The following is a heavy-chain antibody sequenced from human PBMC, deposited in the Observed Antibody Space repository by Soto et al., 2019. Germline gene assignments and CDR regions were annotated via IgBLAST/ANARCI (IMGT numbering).Heavy chain of an antibody. Sequence: GASVKVSCKASGYTFTSYAMHWVRQAPGQRLEWMGWINAGNGNTKYSQKFQGRVTITRDTSASTAYMELSSLRSEDTAVYYCARERPYYYASRGNHWFDPWGQGTLVTAPQ. D-gene: IGHD3-22*01. CDR1: GYTFTSYA. V-gene: IGHV1-3*01. CDR3: ARERPYYYASRGNHWFDP. J-gene: IGHJ5*02. CDR2: INAGNGNT.